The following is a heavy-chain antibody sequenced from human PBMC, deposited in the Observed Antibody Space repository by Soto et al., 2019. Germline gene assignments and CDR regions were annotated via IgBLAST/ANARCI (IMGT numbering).Heavy chain of an antibody. CDR1: GYTFDTYS. J-gene: IGHJ4*02. Sequence: VQLVQSGAEVMKPGASVKISCKASGYTFDTYSMTWVRQAPGQGLEWMAWINPYNGNTHYSQKAQGRVSVTTDTSTRTVYMELRSLRSDDTAVYYCASDVLSNSPYLDFWGQGTLVTVSS. CDR2: INPYNGNT. CDR3: ASDVLSNSPYLDF. V-gene: IGHV1-18*04. D-gene: IGHD1-1*01.